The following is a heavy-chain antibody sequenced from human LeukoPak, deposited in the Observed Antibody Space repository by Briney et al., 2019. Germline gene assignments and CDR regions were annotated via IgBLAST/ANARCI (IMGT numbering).Heavy chain of an antibody. D-gene: IGHD2-15*01. V-gene: IGHV4-34*01. J-gene: IGHJ6*04. Sequence: SETLSLTCAVYGGSFSGYYWSWIRQPPGKGLEWIGEINHSGSTNYNPSPKSRVTISADTSKNQFSLKLSSVTAADTAVYYCARGWVSYSSFFFFLDVWGKGTTVTVSS. CDR3: ARGWVSYSSFFFFLDV. CDR2: INHSGST. CDR1: GGSFSGYY.